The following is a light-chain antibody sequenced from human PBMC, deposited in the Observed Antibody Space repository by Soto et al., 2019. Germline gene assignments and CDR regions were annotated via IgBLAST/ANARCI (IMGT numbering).Light chain of an antibody. Sequence: SYELTQPPSVSVSPGQTARISCSGDALSKQYTYWYQQKPGQAPVLVMYKDSERPSGIPERVSGSSSGTSVTLTITGVQAEDEADYYCQSADSSGTYVFAAGTKVTVL. CDR1: ALSKQY. V-gene: IGLV3-25*03. CDR2: KDS. J-gene: IGLJ1*01. CDR3: QSADSSGTYV.